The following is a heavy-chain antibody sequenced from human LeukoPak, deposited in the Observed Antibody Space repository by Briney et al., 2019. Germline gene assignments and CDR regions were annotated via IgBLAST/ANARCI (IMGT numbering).Heavy chain of an antibody. CDR3: ASGITMIVVAH. D-gene: IGHD3-22*01. V-gene: IGHV4-38-2*01. CDR2: IYHSGTT. J-gene: IGHJ4*02. Sequence: PSETLSLTCAVSGYAISSGYYWGWIRQPPGKGLECTGYIYHSGTTYYNPSLKSRVTMSVDTSKNQFSLKLSSVTAADTAVYYCASGITMIVVAHWGQGILVTVSS. CDR1: GYAISSGYY.